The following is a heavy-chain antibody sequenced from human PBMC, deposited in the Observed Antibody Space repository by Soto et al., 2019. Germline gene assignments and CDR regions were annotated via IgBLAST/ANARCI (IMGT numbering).Heavy chain of an antibody. CDR3: AKGRYSSGYYGMGV. V-gene: IGHV3-23*01. J-gene: IGHJ6*02. CDR2: ITGSGGTT. D-gene: IGHD6-19*01. CDR1: GFTFSGYA. Sequence: GGSLRLSCAASGFTFSGYAMNWGRQAPGKGLEWVSVITGSGGTTYDADSVKGRFTISRDNSKNTLYLQMNSLRVEDTAVYYCAKGRYSSGYYGMGVWGQGTTVTVSS.